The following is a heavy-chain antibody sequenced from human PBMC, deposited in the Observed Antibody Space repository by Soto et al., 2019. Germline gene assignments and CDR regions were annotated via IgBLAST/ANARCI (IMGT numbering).Heavy chain of an antibody. D-gene: IGHD2-15*01. V-gene: IGHV4-59*01. CDR3: ARGTYCSGGSCFRAYYYGMDV. Sequence: KASETLSLTCTVSGGSISSYYWSWIRQPPGKGLEWIGYIYYSGSTNYNPSLKSRVTISVDTSKNQFSLKLSSVTAADTAVYYCARGTYCSGGSCFRAYYYGMDVWGQGTTVTVSS. CDR1: GGSISSYY. J-gene: IGHJ6*02. CDR2: IYYSGST.